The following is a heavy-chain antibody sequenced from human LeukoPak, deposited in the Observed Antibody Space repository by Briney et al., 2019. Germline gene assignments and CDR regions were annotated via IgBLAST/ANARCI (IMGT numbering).Heavy chain of an antibody. D-gene: IGHD1-26*01. V-gene: IGHV3-30*03. Sequence: PGGSLRLSCAASGFIFSSYGMHWVRQAPGKGLEWVAVISYDGSNKYYADSVKGRFTISRDNSKNTLYLQMNSPRAEDTAVYFCEAERGLRDGYKGGGRFDYWGQGTLVTVSS. CDR2: ISYDGSNK. CDR1: GFIFSSYG. J-gene: IGHJ4*02. CDR3: EAERGLRDGYKGGGRFDY.